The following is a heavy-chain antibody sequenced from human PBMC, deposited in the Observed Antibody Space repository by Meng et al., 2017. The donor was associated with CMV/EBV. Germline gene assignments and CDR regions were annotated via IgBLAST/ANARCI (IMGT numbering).Heavy chain of an antibody. CDR2: IIPIFGTA. CDR1: TLGSYA. CDR3: AGSYCTNGVCYPLYYFDY. Sequence: TLGSYAISWVRQAPGQGVEWMGGIIPIFGTANYAQKFQGRVTITTDESTSTAYMELSSLRSEDTAVYYCAGSYCTNGVCYPLYYFDYWGQGTLVTVSS. J-gene: IGHJ4*02. V-gene: IGHV1-69*05. D-gene: IGHD2-8*01.